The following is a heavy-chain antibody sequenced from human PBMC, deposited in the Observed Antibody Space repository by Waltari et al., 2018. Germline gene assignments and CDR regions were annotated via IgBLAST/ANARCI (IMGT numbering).Heavy chain of an antibody. CDR3: ARDANYYDSSGYAFDI. D-gene: IGHD3-22*01. Sequence: EVQLVESGGGLVKPGGSLRLSCAASGFPFSRYSMNWVRQAPEKGLQWVSSISSSSTYIYYADSVKGRFTISRDNAKNSLYLQMNSLRAEDTAVYYCARDANYYDSSGYAFDIWGQGTMVTVSS. J-gene: IGHJ3*02. CDR2: ISSSSTYI. V-gene: IGHV3-21*01. CDR1: GFPFSRYS.